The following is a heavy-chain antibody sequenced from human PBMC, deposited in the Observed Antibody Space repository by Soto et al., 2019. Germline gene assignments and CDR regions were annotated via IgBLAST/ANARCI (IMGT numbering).Heavy chain of an antibody. CDR3: AKSLWVGATTEGIDY. CDR2: IGASGGST. J-gene: IGHJ4*02. CDR1: GFTFSTYA. Sequence: EVQLLESGGTLVQPGGSLRLSCAASGFTFSTYAMNWVRQAPGKGLEWVSGIGASGGSTYYSDSLKGRFTISRDNSRNTVFLQMKSLRVEDTAVYYCAKSLWVGATTEGIDYWGQGTLVTVSS. V-gene: IGHV3-23*01. D-gene: IGHD1-26*01.